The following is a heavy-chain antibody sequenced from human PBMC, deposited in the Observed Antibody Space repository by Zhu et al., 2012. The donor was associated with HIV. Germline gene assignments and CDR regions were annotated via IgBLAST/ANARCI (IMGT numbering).Heavy chain of an antibody. CDR1: GASISRDNYF. J-gene: IGHJ4*02. Sequence: QVHLQESGPGLVNPSETLSLTCTVSGASISRDNYFWGWIRQPPGKGLEWIGTFYYGGSTYYKSSLKSRVSISVDTSKNQFSLKLSSVTAADTAVYHCAAYYYGSGRTFDSWGQGNPGHRLL. CDR2: FYYGGST. V-gene: IGHV4-39*01. D-gene: IGHD3-10*01. CDR3: AAYYYGSGRTFDS.